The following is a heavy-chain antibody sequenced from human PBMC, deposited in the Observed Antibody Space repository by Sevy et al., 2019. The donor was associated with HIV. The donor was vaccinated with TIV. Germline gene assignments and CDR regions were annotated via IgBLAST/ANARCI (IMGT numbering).Heavy chain of an antibody. J-gene: IGHJ4*02. V-gene: IGHV3-43*01. CDR2: ISWDGGST. CDR3: AKDMGSEGGGAYYFDY. Sequence: GGSLRLSCAASGFTFDDHTMHWVRQPPGKGLEWVSLISWDGGSTYYADSVKGRFTISRDNSKNSLFLQMNSLGAEDTGLYYFAKDMGSEGGGAYYFDYWGQGTLVTVSS. CDR1: GFTFDDHT. D-gene: IGHD1-26*01.